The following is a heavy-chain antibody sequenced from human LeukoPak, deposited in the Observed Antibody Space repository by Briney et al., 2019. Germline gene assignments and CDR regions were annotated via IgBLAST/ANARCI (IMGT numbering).Heavy chain of an antibody. CDR1: GFTFTSYA. V-gene: IGHV3-30*02. Sequence: GGSLRLSCAASGFTFTSYAMHWVRQAPGKGLEWVAFIRYDGSNKYYADSVKGRFTISRDNSKNTLYLQMNSLRAEDTAVYYCARDSSGWVNGNWFDPWGQGTLVTVSS. J-gene: IGHJ5*02. CDR3: ARDSSGWVNGNWFDP. D-gene: IGHD6-19*01. CDR2: IRYDGSNK.